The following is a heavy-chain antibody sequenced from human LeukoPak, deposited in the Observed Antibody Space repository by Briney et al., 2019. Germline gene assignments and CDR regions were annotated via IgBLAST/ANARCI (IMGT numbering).Heavy chain of an antibody. CDR1: GGSFSGYY. CDR3: ARGPTYYYDSSGYSFFFQH. J-gene: IGHJ1*01. D-gene: IGHD3-22*01. V-gene: IGHV4-34*01. CDR2: INHSGST. Sequence: SETLSLTCAVYGGSFSGYYWSWIRQPPGKGLEWIGEINHSGSTNYNPSLKSRVSISVDTSKNQFSLKLSSVTAADTAVYYCARGPTYYYDSSGYSFFFQHWGQGTLVTVSS.